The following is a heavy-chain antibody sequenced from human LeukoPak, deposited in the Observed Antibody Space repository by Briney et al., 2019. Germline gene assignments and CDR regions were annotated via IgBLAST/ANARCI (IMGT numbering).Heavy chain of an antibody. D-gene: IGHD6-13*01. J-gene: IGHJ6*03. CDR2: IIPIFGTA. V-gene: IGHV1-69*05. CDR3: ARGQYSSSWIEGAYYYYMDV. CDR1: GGTFSSYA. Sequence: SVKVSCKASGGTFSSYAISWVRQAPGQGLEWMGGIIPIFGTANYAQKFQGRVTITTDESTSTAYMELSSLRSEDTAVYYCARGQYSSSWIEGAYYYYMDVWGKGTTVTVSS.